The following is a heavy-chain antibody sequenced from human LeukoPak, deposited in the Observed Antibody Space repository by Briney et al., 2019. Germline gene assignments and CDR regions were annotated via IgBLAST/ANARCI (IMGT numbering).Heavy chain of an antibody. CDR2: IYYSGST. CDR3: ARAVRDVPFDP. V-gene: IGHV4-31*03. CDR1: GGSISSGGYY. D-gene: IGHD2-2*01. J-gene: IGHJ5*02. Sequence: PSETLSLTCTVSGGSISSGGYYWSWIRQHPGKGLEWIGFIYYSGSTYYNPSLKSRVTLSVDTSKNQFSLKLSSVTAADTAVYYCARAVRDVPFDPWGQGTLVTVSS.